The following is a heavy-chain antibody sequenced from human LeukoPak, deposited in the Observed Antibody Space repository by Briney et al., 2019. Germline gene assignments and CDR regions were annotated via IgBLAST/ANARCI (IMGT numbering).Heavy chain of an antibody. CDR2: IYHSGST. Sequence: SETLSLTCAVSGYSIRSGDYWGWIRQSPGKVLELIGSIYHSGSTHYNPSLKSRVTISVDTSKNQFSLMLSSVTAADTAVYYCARNRSVTTTPGFDHWGQGTLVTVSS. D-gene: IGHD4-17*01. CDR1: GYSIRSGDY. J-gene: IGHJ4*02. CDR3: ARNRSVTTTPGFDH. V-gene: IGHV4-38-2*01.